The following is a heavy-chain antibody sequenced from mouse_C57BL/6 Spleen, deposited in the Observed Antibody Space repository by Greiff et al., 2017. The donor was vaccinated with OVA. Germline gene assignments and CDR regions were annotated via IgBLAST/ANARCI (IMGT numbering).Heavy chain of an antibody. CDR1: GYSITSGYD. CDR3: AREETDYYGTYFDD. V-gene: IGHV3-1*01. J-gene: IGHJ2*01. CDR2: ISYSGST. Sequence: VQLKESGPGMVKPSQSLSLTCTVTGYSITSGYDWHWIRHFPGNKLEWMGYISYSGSTNYNPSLKSRISITHDTSKNHFFLKLNSVTTEDTATDYCAREETDYYGTYFDDWGQGTTLTVSS. D-gene: IGHD1-1*01.